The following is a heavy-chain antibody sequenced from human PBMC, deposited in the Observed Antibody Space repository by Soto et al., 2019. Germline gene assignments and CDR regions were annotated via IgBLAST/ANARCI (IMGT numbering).Heavy chain of an antibody. D-gene: IGHD4-17*01. CDR2: IYYSGST. V-gene: IGHV4-59*01. J-gene: IGHJ5*02. CDR1: GGSISSDY. CDR3: ARGWLTTGGNWFDP. Sequence: SETLSLTCTVSGGSISSDYWSWIRQPPGKGLEWIGYIYYSGSTNYNPSLKSRVTISVDTSKNQFSLKLSSVTAADTAVYYCARGWLTTGGNWFDPWGQGTLVTVSS.